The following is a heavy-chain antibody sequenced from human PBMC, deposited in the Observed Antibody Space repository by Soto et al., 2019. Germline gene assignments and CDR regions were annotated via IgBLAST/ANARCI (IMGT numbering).Heavy chain of an antibody. Sequence: KTSETLSLTCTVSGGSISSYYWSWIRQPAGKGLEWIGRIYTSGSTNYNPSLKSRVTMSVDTSKNQFSLKLSSVTAADTAVYYRARVREDTAMAPLYFDYWGQGTLVTVSS. CDR3: ARVREDTAMAPLYFDY. CDR1: GGSISSYY. J-gene: IGHJ4*02. D-gene: IGHD5-18*01. CDR2: IYTSGST. V-gene: IGHV4-4*07.